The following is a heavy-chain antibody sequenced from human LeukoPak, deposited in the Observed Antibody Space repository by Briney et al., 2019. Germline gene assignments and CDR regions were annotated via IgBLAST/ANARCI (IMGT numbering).Heavy chain of an antibody. D-gene: IGHD2-15*01. V-gene: IGHV4-59*01. Sequence: PSETPSLTCTVSGGSISSYYWSWIRQPPGKGLEWIGYIYYSGSTNYNPSLKSRVTISVDTSKNQFSLKLSSVTAADTAVYYCARGGRYRQDYWGQGTLVTVSS. J-gene: IGHJ4*02. CDR3: ARGGRYRQDY. CDR2: IYYSGST. CDR1: GGSISSYY.